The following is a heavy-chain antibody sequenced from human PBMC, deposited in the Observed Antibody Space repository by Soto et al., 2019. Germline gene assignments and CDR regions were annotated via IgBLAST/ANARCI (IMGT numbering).Heavy chain of an antibody. D-gene: IGHD6-13*01. V-gene: IGHV4-59*01. Sequence: PSETLSLTCTVSGGSISSYYWSWIRQPPGKGLEWIGYIYYSGSTNYNPSLKSRVTISVDTSKNQFSLKLSSVTAADTAVYYCARDLAGIAAAGTIGGMDVWGQGTTVTVSS. CDR3: ARDLAGIAAAGTIGGMDV. CDR1: GGSISSYY. CDR2: IYYSGST. J-gene: IGHJ6*02.